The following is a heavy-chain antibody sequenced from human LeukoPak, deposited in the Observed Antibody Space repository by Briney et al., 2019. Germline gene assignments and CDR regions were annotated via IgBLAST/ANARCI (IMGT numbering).Heavy chain of an antibody. J-gene: IGHJ4*02. V-gene: IGHV3-53*01. Sequence: TGGSLRLSCAASGFTFSSYSINWVRQAPGKGLEWVSVIYSGGSTYYADSVKGRFTISRDNSKNTLYLQMNSLRAEDTAVYYCARFSSSWYYFDYWGQGTLVTVSS. CDR3: ARFSSSWYYFDY. D-gene: IGHD6-13*01. CDR1: GFTFSSYS. CDR2: IYSGGST.